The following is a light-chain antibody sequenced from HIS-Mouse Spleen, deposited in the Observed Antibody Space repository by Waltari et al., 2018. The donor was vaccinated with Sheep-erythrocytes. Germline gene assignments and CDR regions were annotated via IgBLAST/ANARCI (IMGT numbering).Light chain of an antibody. CDR2: DES. J-gene: IGLJ2*01. CDR1: NIGSKS. Sequence: SYVLTQPPSVSVAPGKTARITCGGNNIGSKSVPWYQQKPCQAPVLVVYDESDRPSGIPERFSGSNSGNTATLTISRVEAGDEADYYCQVWDSSSDHVVFGGGTKLTVL. CDR3: QVWDSSSDHVV. V-gene: IGLV3-21*03.